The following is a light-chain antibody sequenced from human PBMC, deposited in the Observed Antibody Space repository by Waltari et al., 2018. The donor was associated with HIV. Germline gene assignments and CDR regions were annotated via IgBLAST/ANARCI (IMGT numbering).Light chain of an antibody. CDR2: GAS. V-gene: IGKV3-15*01. CDR3: QQYNNWPRT. J-gene: IGKJ2*01. Sequence: EIVLTQSPATLSVSPGETATLTCRASQSVSSNLAWYQQKPCQAPRLLIYGASTRATGIPARFSGSGSGTEFTLTISSLQSEDFAVYYCQQYNNWPRTFGQGTKLEIK. CDR1: QSVSSN.